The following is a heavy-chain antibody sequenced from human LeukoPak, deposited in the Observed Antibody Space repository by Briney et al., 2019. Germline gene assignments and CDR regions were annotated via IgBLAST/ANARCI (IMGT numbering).Heavy chain of an antibody. V-gene: IGHV4-59*12. CDR1: GGSISSYY. CDR2: IYYSGST. D-gene: IGHD5-24*01. J-gene: IGHJ2*01. CDR3: ASRNGYNFWYFDL. Sequence: SETLSLTCTVSGGSISSYYWSWIRQPPGKGLEWIGYIYYSGSTNYNPSLKSRVTISVDTSKNQFSLKLSSVTAADTAVYYCASRNGYNFWYFDLWGRGTLVTVSS.